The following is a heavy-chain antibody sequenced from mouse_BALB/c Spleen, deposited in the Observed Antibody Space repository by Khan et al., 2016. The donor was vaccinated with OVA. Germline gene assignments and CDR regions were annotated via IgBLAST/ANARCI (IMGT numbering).Heavy chain of an antibody. CDR2: IWGDGST. D-gene: IGHD1-1*01. CDR3: ARLYYGNVNYYATDY. J-gene: IGHJ4*01. CDR1: GFSLTSYG. V-gene: IGHV2-3*01. Sequence: QVQLKQSGPGLVAPSQSLSLTCTVSGFSLTSYGVSWVRQPQGKGLEWLGVIWGDGSTNYHSAPISRRSISKANSKSQDFLKLNSLKTDDTATYYCARLYYGNVNYYATDYWGQGTTVTVSS.